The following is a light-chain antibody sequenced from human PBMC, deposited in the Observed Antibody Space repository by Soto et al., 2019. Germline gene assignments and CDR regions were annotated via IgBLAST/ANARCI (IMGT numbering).Light chain of an antibody. CDR1: SSDIGAFNF. CDR2: GVT. Sequence: QSALTQPASVSGSPGQSITISCTGTSSDIGAFNFVSWYQQHPGTAPKVLIYGVTNRPSGVAYRFSGSKSGNTASLIISGLQPEDEADYYCSSFTSASTRIFGTGTNSPS. CDR3: SSFTSASTRI. V-gene: IGLV2-14*03. J-gene: IGLJ1*01.